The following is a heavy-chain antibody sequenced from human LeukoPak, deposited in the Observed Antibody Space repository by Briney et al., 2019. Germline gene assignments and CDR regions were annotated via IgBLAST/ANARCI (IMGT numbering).Heavy chain of an antibody. J-gene: IGHJ6*02. CDR1: GGSISSYY. CDR2: IYTSGST. Sequence: SETLSLTCTVSGGSISSYYWSWIRQPAGKGLEWIGRIYTSGSTNYNPSLKSRVTMSVDTSKNQFSLKLSSVTAADTVVYYCARDRDDFWSGYSYGMDVWGQGTTVTVSS. CDR3: ARDRDDFWSGYSYGMDV. D-gene: IGHD3-3*01. V-gene: IGHV4-4*07.